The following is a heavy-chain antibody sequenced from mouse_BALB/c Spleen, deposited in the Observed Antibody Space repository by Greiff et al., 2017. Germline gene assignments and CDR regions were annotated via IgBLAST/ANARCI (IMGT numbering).Heavy chain of an antibody. CDR2: IRNKANGYTT. Sequence: EVHLVESGGGLVQPGGSLRLSCATSGFTFTDYYMSWVRQPPGKALEWLGFIRNKANGYTTEYSASVKGRFTISRDNSQSILYLHMNTLRAEDSATYYCARDITTATWYAMDYWGQGTSVTVSS. V-gene: IGHV7-3*02. D-gene: IGHD1-2*01. CDR1: GFTFTDYY. J-gene: IGHJ4*01. CDR3: ARDITTATWYAMDY.